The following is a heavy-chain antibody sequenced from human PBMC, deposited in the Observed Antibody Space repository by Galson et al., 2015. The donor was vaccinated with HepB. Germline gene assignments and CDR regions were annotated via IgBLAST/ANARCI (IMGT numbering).Heavy chain of an antibody. Sequence: SLRLSCAASGFTFSSYSMNWVRQAPGKGLEWVSSISSSSSYIYYADSVKGRFTISRDNAKNSLYLQMNSLRAEDTAVYYCARDMGIVLMVYHGGMDVWGQGTTVTVSS. CDR2: ISSSSSYI. CDR3: ARDMGIVLMVYHGGMDV. CDR1: GFTFSSYS. V-gene: IGHV3-21*01. J-gene: IGHJ6*02. D-gene: IGHD2-8*01.